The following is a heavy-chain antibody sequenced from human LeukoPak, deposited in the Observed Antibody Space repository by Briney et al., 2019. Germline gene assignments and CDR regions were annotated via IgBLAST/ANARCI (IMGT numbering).Heavy chain of an antibody. CDR2: ISYDGSNK. J-gene: IGHJ4*02. D-gene: IGHD3-3*01. CDR1: GFTFSSYG. V-gene: IGHV3-30*18. CDR3: ANGHYDFWSGYKCFDY. Sequence: PGGSLRLSCAASGFTFSSYGMHWVRQAPGKGLEWVAVISYDGSNKYYADSVKGRFTISRDNSKNTLYLQMNSLRAEDTAVYYCANGHYDFWSGYKCFDYWGQGTLVTVSS.